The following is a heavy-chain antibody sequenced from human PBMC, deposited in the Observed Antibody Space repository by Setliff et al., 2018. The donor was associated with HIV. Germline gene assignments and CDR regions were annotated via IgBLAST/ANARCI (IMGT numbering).Heavy chain of an antibody. V-gene: IGHV4-4*07. D-gene: IGHD3-22*01. CDR2: IYSTGDP. CDR3: ARVRLTMIMMVYYFDQ. Sequence: PSETLSLTCSVSGGSISNFYWSWIRQPPGKGLEWVGHIYSTGDPNYNPSLKSRVTLSADTSKNQLSLSLTSVTAADTAVYYCARVRLTMIMMVYYFDQWGQGTLVTVSS. CDR1: GGSISNFY. J-gene: IGHJ4*02.